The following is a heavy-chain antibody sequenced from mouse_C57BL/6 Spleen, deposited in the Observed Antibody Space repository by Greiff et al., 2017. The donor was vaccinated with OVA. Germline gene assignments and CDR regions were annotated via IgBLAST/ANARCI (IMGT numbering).Heavy chain of an antibody. V-gene: IGHV3-5*01. CDR2: IYYSGTI. Sequence: EVQLQESGPGLVKPSQTVFLTCTVTGISITTGNYRWSWIRQFPGNKLEWIGYIYYSGTITYNPSLTSRTTITRDTPKNQFFLEMNSLTAEDTATYYCAREDYGYDYAMDYWGQGTSVTVSS. CDR3: AREDYGYDYAMDY. CDR1: GISITTGNYR. J-gene: IGHJ4*01. D-gene: IGHD2-2*01.